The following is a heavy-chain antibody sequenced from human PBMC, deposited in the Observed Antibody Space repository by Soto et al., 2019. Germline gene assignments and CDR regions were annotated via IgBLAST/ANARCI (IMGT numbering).Heavy chain of an antibody. CDR3: VRYQGAARDV. J-gene: IGHJ6*02. CDR2: IYSGGST. D-gene: IGHD6-6*01. V-gene: IGHV3-53*01. Sequence: EVQLVESGGGLIQPGGSLRLSCAASGFTVSSNYMSWVRQAPGKGLEWVAVIYSGGSTYYADTVKGRFTISRDNSKNTGELQMNIMRAEATAEDYGVRYQGAARDVWGQGTTVTLSS. CDR1: GFTVSSNY.